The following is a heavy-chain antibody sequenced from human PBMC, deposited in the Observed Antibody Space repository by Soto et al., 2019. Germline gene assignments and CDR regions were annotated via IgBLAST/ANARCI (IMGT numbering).Heavy chain of an antibody. CDR3: AGHPSDFGSGYFRRGWFDP. J-gene: IGHJ5*02. D-gene: IGHD3-3*01. CDR1: GDSFSNYW. CDR2: IYPGDSDT. V-gene: IGHV5-51*01. Sequence: PGESLKISCKGSGDSFSNYWIAWVRQMPGKGLEWMGIIYPGDSDTRYSPSFQGQVTISADTSINTVYLQWSSLKASDTAMYYCAGHPSDFGSGYFRRGWFDPCGQGTLVTVSS.